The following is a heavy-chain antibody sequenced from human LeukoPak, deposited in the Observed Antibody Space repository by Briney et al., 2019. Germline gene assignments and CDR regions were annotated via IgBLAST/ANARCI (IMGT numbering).Heavy chain of an antibody. D-gene: IGHD6-13*01. Sequence: SETLSLTCTVSGGSVSSGSYYWSWIRQPPGKGLEWIGYIYYSGSTNYNPSLKSRVTISVDTSKSQFSLKLSSVTAADTAVYYCARVISAAAGSYYFDYWGQGTLVTVSS. CDR3: ARVISAAAGSYYFDY. CDR2: IYYSGST. CDR1: GGSVSSGSYY. V-gene: IGHV4-61*01. J-gene: IGHJ4*02.